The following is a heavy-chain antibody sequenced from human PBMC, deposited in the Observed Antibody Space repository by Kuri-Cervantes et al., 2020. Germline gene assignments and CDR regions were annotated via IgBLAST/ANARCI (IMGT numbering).Heavy chain of an antibody. CDR3: ARGRSRQLDDAFDI. CDR2: IIPIFGTA. CDR1: GYTFTSYD. Sequence: SVKVSCKASGYTFTSYDINWVRQAPGQGLEWMGGIIPIFGTANYAQKFQGRVTITADESTSTAYMELSSLRSEDTAVYYCARGRSRQLDDAFDIWGQGTMVTVSS. V-gene: IGHV1-69*13. D-gene: IGHD6-6*01. J-gene: IGHJ3*02.